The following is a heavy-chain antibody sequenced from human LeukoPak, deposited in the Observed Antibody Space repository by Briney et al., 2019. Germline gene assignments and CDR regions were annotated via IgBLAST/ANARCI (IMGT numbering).Heavy chain of an antibody. Sequence: GGSLRLSCTASGFAFSTYGMNWVRQAPGKGLEWVSYISSSNTIYYADSVKGRFTISRDNSKNTLYLQMNSLRAEDTAVYYCAKDRGSIAVAVGFDYWGQGTLVTVSS. J-gene: IGHJ4*02. CDR3: AKDRGSIAVAVGFDY. CDR2: ISSSNTI. V-gene: IGHV3-48*01. CDR1: GFAFSTYG. D-gene: IGHD6-19*01.